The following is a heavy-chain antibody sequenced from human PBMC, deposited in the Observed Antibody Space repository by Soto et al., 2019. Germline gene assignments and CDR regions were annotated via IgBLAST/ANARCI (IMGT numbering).Heavy chain of an antibody. Sequence: EVQLVQSEAEVKKPGESLKISCKGSRYIFSTYWIGWVRQMPGKGLEWMGIIYPGDSTTRYSPSFRGQVTMSADKSINTAYLQWSNLKASDTAMYYCARSPQNYFRSITNSYYFDYWGQGTLVTVSS. CDR3: ARSPQNYFRSITNSYYFDY. CDR1: RYIFSTYW. CDR2: IYPGDSTT. J-gene: IGHJ4*02. V-gene: IGHV5-51*03. D-gene: IGHD1-20*01.